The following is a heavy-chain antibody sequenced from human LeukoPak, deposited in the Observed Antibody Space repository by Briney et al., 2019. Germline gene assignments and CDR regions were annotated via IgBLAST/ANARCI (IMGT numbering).Heavy chain of an antibody. CDR1: GGSISSGGYY. Sequence: SETLSLTRTVSGGSISSGGYYWSWIRQHPGKGLEWIGYIYYSGSTYYNPSLKSRVTISVDTSKNQFSLKLSSVTAADTAVYYCARVVGGKTKYYFDYWGQGTLVTVSS. D-gene: IGHD2-15*01. J-gene: IGHJ4*02. CDR2: IYYSGST. CDR3: ARVVGGKTKYYFDY. V-gene: IGHV4-31*03.